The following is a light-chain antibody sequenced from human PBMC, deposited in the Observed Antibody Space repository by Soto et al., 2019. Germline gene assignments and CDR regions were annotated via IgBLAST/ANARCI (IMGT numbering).Light chain of an antibody. CDR3: QQYGSSPRT. J-gene: IGKJ5*01. CDR2: GAS. Sequence: EIVLTQSPATLSFSPGERATLSCRASQSVSSYLAWYQQKPGQAPRLLIYGASSRATGIPDRFSGSGSGTDFTLTISRLEPEDFAVYYCQQYGSSPRTFGQGTRLEIK. V-gene: IGKV3-20*01. CDR1: QSVSSY.